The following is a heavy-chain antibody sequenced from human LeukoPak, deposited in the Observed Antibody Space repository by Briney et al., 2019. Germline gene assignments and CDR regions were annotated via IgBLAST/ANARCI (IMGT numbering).Heavy chain of an antibody. CDR2: IYTSGST. D-gene: IGHD2-2*01. J-gene: IGHJ6*03. CDR1: GGSISSYY. CDR3: AREDCSSTSCYSHYMDV. V-gene: IGHV4-4*07. Sequence: SETLSLTCTVSGGSISSYYWSWIRQPAGKGLEWIGRIYTSGSTNYNPSLKSRVTMSVDTSKNQFSLKLSSVTAADTAVYYCAREDCSSTSCYSHYMDVWGKGTTVTVSS.